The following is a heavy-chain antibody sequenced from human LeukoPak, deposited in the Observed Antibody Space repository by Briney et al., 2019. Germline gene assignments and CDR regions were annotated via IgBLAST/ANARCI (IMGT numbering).Heavy chain of an antibody. CDR2: INQDGSEK. CDR1: GFTFSGYW. CDR3: ARESTAGYNSSWYGFRN. V-gene: IGHV3-7*01. D-gene: IGHD6-13*01. J-gene: IGHJ1*01. Sequence: GGSLRLSCAASGFTFSGYWMSWVRQAPGKGLELVANINQDGSEKYYVDSVKGRFTISRDNAKNSLFLQMGSLRVEDTAVYYCARESTAGYNSSWYGFRNWGQGTLVSVSS.